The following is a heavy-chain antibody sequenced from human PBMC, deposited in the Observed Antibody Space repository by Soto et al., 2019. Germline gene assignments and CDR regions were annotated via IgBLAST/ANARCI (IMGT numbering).Heavy chain of an antibody. J-gene: IGHJ6*02. V-gene: IGHV4-39*01. CDR1: GGSISSSSYY. Sequence: PSETLSLTCTVSGGSISSSSYYWGWIRQPPGKGLEWIGSIYYSGSTYYNPSLKSRVTISVDTSKNQFSLKLSSVTAADTAVYYCAGHPQYYDILTGFRLPDVWGQGTTVTVSS. D-gene: IGHD3-9*01. CDR2: IYYSGST. CDR3: AGHPQYYDILTGFRLPDV.